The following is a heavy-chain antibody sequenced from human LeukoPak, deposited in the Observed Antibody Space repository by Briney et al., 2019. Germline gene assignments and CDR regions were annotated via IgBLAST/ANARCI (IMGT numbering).Heavy chain of an antibody. V-gene: IGHV3-23*01. CDR1: GFTFSNYA. CDR3: SKWGDYDVLTGYYDSDF. CDR2: IVGSGGST. Sequence: PGGSLILPCAASGFTFSNYAMSWVRQAPGKGLEWVSAIVGSGGSTYYADSVKGRFSISRDNSKNTLFLQMNSLRVEDTALYYCSKWGDYDVLTGYYDSDFWGQGTLVTVAS. J-gene: IGHJ4*02. D-gene: IGHD3-9*01.